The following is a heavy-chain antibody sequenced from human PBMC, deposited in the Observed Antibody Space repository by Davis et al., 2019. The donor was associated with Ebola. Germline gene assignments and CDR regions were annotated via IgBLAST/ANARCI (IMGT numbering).Heavy chain of an antibody. CDR2: IYYSGTT. Sequence: SETLSLTCTVSGGSISSGDYYWSWIRQHPGKGLEWIGYIYYSGTTYYNSSLKSRVTISIDTSKNQFSLRLSSVTAADTAVYYCARESELIIPARYFDFWGQGTLVTVSS. CDR1: GGSISSGDYY. D-gene: IGHD6-6*01. V-gene: IGHV4-31*03. J-gene: IGHJ4*02. CDR3: ARESELIIPARYFDF.